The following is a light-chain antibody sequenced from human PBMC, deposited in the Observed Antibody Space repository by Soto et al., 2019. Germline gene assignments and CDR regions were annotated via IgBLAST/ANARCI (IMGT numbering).Light chain of an antibody. CDR3: CAYALIDV. J-gene: IGLJ1*01. V-gene: IGLV2-11*01. CDR1: SSDFDDYNY. Sequence: QSALTQPRSVSGSPGQSVTISCTGTSSDFDDYNYVSWYQQHPGKDPRLLVFTVNKRPSGVPDRFSGSKSGNTASLTISWLQAEDVADYYCCAYALIDVVGTGTEVTVL. CDR2: TVN.